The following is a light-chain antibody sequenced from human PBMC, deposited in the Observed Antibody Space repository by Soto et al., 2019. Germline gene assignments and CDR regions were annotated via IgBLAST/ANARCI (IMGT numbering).Light chain of an antibody. V-gene: IGLV2-11*01. CDR2: DVS. CDR3: CSYAGSYTLYV. J-gene: IGLJ1*01. CDR1: SSDVGSYNY. Sequence: QSVLTQPRSVSGSPGQSVTISFTGTSSDVGSYNYVSWYQQHPGKARKLMIYDVSKRPSGVPDRFSGSKSGNTASLTISGLQAEDEADYYCCSYAGSYTLYVFGTGTKVTVL.